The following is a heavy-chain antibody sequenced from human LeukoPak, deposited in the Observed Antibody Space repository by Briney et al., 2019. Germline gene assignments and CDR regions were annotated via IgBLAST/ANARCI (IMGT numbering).Heavy chain of an antibody. D-gene: IGHD2-15*01. Sequence: GASLKISFKGSGYRFTSYWIGWVRQMPGKGLEWMGIIYPGDSDTRYSPSFQGQVTISADKSISTAYLQWSSLKASDTAMYYCARQPPRYCSGGSCPRDAFDIWGQGTMVTVSS. CDR1: GYRFTSYW. CDR3: ARQPPRYCSGGSCPRDAFDI. V-gene: IGHV5-51*01. J-gene: IGHJ3*02. CDR2: IYPGDSDT.